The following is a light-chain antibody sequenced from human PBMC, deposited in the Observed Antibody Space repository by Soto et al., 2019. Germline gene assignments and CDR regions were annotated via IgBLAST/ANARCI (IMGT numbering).Light chain of an antibody. CDR2: LEGSGSY. J-gene: IGLJ3*02. CDR1: SGHSSYI. V-gene: IGLV4-60*02. CDR3: ETWHSNTRV. Sequence: QLVLTQSSSASASLGSSVTLTCTLSSGHSSYIIAWHQQQPGKAPRYLMKLEGSGSYNKGSGVPDRSSGSSSGAARYLTISSLQFEEEADYYCETWHSNTRVFGGGTQLTVL.